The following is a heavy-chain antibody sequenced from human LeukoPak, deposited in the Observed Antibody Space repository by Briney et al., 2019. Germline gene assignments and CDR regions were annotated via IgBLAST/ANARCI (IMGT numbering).Heavy chain of an antibody. CDR2: INGGNGNT. V-gene: IGHV1-3*01. CDR1: GYTFTNYA. D-gene: IGHD5-24*01. CDR3: ARVGLEDDFKLAY. Sequence: ASVKVSCKASGYTFTNYAMHWVRQAPGQRLEWMGWINGGNGNTQYSQNFQGRVTITRDTSASTAYMELSSLGSEDTAQYYCARVGLEDDFKLAYWGQGTLVTVSS. J-gene: IGHJ4*02.